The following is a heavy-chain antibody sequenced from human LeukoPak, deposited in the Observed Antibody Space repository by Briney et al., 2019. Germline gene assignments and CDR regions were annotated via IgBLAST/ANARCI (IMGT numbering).Heavy chain of an antibody. V-gene: IGHV4-39*01. CDR1: GGSISSSSYY. D-gene: IGHD3-22*01. CDR2: IYYSGST. J-gene: IGHJ6*02. CDR3: ARVPYYYDSSGYYYGLPYYYGMDV. Sequence: SETLSLTCTVSGGSISSSSYYWGWIRQPPGKGLEWIGSIYYSGSTYYNPSLKSRVTISVDTSKNQFSLKLSSVTAADTAVYYCARVPYYYDSSGYYYGLPYYYGMDVWGQGTTVTVSS.